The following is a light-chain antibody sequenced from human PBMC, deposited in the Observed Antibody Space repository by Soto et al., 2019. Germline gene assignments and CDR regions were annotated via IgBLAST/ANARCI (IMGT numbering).Light chain of an antibody. CDR2: SNN. Sequence: QAVVTQPPSASGTPGQRVTISCSGSSSNIGSNTVEWYRQLPGTAPKLLIYSNNQRPSGVPDRFSGSRSGTSASLAISGLQSEDEAHYYCGAWDDSLSGVVFGGGTKVTVL. V-gene: IGLV1-44*01. CDR1: SSNIGSNT. J-gene: IGLJ2*01. CDR3: GAWDDSLSGVV.